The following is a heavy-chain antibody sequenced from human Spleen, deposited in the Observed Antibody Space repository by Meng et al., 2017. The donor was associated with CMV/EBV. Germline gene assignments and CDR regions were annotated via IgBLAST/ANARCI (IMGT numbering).Heavy chain of an antibody. J-gene: IGHJ4*02. CDR1: GYSISSGYY. CDR3: ARVSGTAVAGPRGDFDF. Sequence: GSLRLSCTVSGYSISSGYYWGWIRQPPGKGLEWIGSVYYTGTTYHNPSLRSRVNISLDASKKQFSLRLSSVTAADTAIYYCARVSGTAVAGPRGDFDFWGQGALVTVSS. CDR2: VYYTGTT. D-gene: IGHD6-19*01. V-gene: IGHV4-38-2*02.